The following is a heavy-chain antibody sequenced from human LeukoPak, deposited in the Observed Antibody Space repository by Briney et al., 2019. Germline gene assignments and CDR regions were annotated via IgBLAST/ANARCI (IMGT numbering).Heavy chain of an antibody. CDR2: ISGSGGST. J-gene: IGHJ4*02. CDR3: ASIVVVVAATDDG. D-gene: IGHD2-15*01. CDR1: GFTFSSYA. Sequence: GGSLRLSCAASGFTFSSYAMSWVRQAPGKGLEWVSAISGSGGSTYYADSVKGRCTISRDNSKNTLYLQMNSLRAEDTAVYYCASIVVVVAATDDGWGQGALVTVSS. V-gene: IGHV3-23*01.